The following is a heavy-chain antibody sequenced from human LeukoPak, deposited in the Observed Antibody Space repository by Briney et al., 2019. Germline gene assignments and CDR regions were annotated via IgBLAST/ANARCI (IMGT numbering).Heavy chain of an antibody. J-gene: IGHJ6*03. CDR2: ISWNSGSI. D-gene: IGHD3-10*01. V-gene: IGHV3-9*03. CDR1: GFTFSSYG. Sequence: GGSLRLSCAASGFTFSSYGMSWVRQAPGKGLEWVSGISWNSGSIGYADSVKGRFTISRDNAKNSLYLQMNSLRAEDMALYYCARGDMDVWGKGTTVTVSS. CDR3: ARGDMDV.